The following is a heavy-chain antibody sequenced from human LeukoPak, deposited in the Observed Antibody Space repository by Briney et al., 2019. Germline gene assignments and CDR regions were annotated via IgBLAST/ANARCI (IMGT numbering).Heavy chain of an antibody. CDR3: ARLGRYADY. Sequence: PGGSLRLSCAASGFTFSKYAMTWVRQAPGKGLECVSVISGSGSNTDYADSVKGRFTISRDNSRNTLSLQMNSLRAEDTAVYYCARLGRYADYWGQGTLVTVSS. D-gene: IGHD3-16*01. V-gene: IGHV3-23*01. CDR2: ISGSGSNT. CDR1: GFTFSKYA. J-gene: IGHJ4*02.